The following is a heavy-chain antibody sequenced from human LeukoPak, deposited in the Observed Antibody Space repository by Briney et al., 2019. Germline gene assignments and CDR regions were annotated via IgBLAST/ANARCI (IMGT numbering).Heavy chain of an antibody. CDR1: GLTFSSYS. V-gene: IGHV3-21*01. CDR3: AKDRAYYDILTGYSIGGY. D-gene: IGHD3-9*01. CDR2: ISSSSSYI. J-gene: IGHJ4*02. Sequence: GGSLRLSCAASGLTFSSYSMNWVRQAPGKGLEWVSSISSSSSYIYYADSVKGRFTISRDNAKNSLYLQMNSLRAEDTAVCYCAKDRAYYDILTGYSIGGYWGQGTLVTVSS.